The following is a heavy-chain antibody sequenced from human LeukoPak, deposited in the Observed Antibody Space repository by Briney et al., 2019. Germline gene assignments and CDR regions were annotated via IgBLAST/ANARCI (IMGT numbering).Heavy chain of an antibody. V-gene: IGHV3-30-3*01. D-gene: IGHD3-3*01. J-gene: IGHJ6*02. Sequence: GGSLRLSCAASGFTFSTYPMTWVRQAPGKGLEWVAVISYDGSNKYYADSVKGRFTISRDNSKNTLYLQMNSLRAEDTAVYYCARDHNRITIFGVVTYYYYYGMDVWGQGTTVTASS. CDR1: GFTFSTYP. CDR3: ARDHNRITIFGVVTYYYYYGMDV. CDR2: ISYDGSNK.